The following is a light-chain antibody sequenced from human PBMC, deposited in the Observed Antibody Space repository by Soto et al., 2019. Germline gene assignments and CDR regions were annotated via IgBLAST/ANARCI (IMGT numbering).Light chain of an antibody. CDR1: SSDVGAYNY. Sequence: QSALTQPASVSGPPGQSITISCTGTSSDVGAYNYVSWYQQYPGKAPRLIIYHVSNLPSGVSDRFSGSKSGSSASLTISGLQAEDEADYYCSSYTSTSTDVFGTGTKLTVL. CDR3: SSYTSTSTDV. CDR2: HVS. J-gene: IGLJ1*01. V-gene: IGLV2-14*01.